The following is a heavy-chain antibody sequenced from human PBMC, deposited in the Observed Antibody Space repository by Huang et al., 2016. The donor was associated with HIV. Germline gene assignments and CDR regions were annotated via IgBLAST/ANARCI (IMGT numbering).Heavy chain of an antibody. D-gene: IGHD5-18*01. CDR1: GGTFNSQT. J-gene: IGHJ1*01. Sequence: QVQLVQSGAEVKKPGSSVKVSCKASGGTFNSQTVSWVRQAPGKGLVWMGGLIPISGTANDAQKFQGRVTITADDSTSTAHMELSSLTSEDTAMYYCARDGGRGYSYGYMDSWGQGTLVTVSS. CDR3: ARDGGRGYSYGYMDS. V-gene: IGHV1-69*13. CDR2: LIPISGTA.